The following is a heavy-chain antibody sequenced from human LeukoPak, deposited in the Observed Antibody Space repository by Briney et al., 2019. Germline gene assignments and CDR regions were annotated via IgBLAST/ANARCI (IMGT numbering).Heavy chain of an antibody. D-gene: IGHD6-19*01. CDR1: GFTFNNYA. Sequence: AGGSLRLSCAASGFTFNNYAMNWVRKAPGKGLEWVSGITINGGRTYYADSVKGRFTISRDNSKNTLNLQMNSLRAEDTAVYYCAKDRGSGWFGSDYWGQGTLVTVSS. CDR2: ITINGGRT. CDR3: AKDRGSGWFGSDY. J-gene: IGHJ4*02. V-gene: IGHV3-23*01.